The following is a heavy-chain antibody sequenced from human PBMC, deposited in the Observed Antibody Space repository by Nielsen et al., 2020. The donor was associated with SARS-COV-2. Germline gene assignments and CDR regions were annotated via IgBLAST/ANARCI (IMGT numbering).Heavy chain of an antibody. CDR3: ARDGLDTVTTPGYYDSSGYLLPSYYYYGMDV. CDR2: INPNSGGT. D-gene: IGHD3-22*01. J-gene: IGHJ6*01. V-gene: IGHV1-2*02. Sequence: WVRQAPGQGLEWMGWINPNSGGTNYAQKFQGRVTMTRDTSISTAYMELSRLRSDDTAVYYCARDGLDTVTTPGYYDSSGYLLPSYYYYGMDVWGQGTTVTVSS.